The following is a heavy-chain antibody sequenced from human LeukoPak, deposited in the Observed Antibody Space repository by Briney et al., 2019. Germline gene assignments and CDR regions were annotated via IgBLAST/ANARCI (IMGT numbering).Heavy chain of an antibody. CDR2: ISAYNGNT. D-gene: IGHD3-16*01. CDR3: ARDYRVSWGTTDYFDY. CDR1: GYTFTSYG. J-gene: IGHJ4*02. Sequence: ASVKVSFKASGYTFTSYGIRWVRQAPGQGLEWMGWISAYNGNTNYAQKLQGRVTMTTDTSTSTAYMELRSLRSDDTAVYYCARDYRVSWGTTDYFDYWGQGTLVTVSS. V-gene: IGHV1-18*01.